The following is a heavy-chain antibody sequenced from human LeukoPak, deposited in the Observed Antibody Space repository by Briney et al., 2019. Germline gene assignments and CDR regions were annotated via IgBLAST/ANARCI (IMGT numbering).Heavy chain of an antibody. CDR2: ISGSGGST. CDR1: GLTCSSCA. J-gene: IGHJ4*02. V-gene: IGHV3-23*01. D-gene: IGHD6-13*01. Sequence: GGSLRLSCAASGLTCSSCAMSWVRQAPGKGLEWVSAISGSGGSTYYTDSVKGRFTISRDYSKNTVYLQMNSLSAEDTAVYYWAAWQLILFDFWGPGILVTVSS. CDR3: AAWQLILFDF.